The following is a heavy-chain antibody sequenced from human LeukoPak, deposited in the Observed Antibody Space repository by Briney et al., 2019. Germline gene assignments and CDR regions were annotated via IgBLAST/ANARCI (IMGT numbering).Heavy chain of an antibody. CDR1: GFTFSSYE. CDR3: ARGDCSSTSCQDYYYGMDV. CDR2: ISSSGRTI. V-gene: IGHV3-48*03. D-gene: IGHD2-2*01. J-gene: IGHJ6*04. Sequence: GGSLRLSCAASGFTFSSYEMNWVRQAPGKGLEWVSYISSSGRTIYYADSVKGRFTISRDNAKNSLYLQMNSLRAEDTAVYYCARGDCSSTSCQDYYYGMDVWGKGTTVTVSS.